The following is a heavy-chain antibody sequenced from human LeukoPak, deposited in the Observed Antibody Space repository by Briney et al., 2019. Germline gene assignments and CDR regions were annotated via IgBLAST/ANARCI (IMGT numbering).Heavy chain of an antibody. CDR1: GGFISNYY. CDR2: IYYSGST. D-gene: IGHD3-10*01. CDR3: ARHRVGPLYGSGNSIAY. J-gene: IGHJ4*02. Sequence: SETLSLTCTVSGGFISNYYWSWIPQPPGKGLVWIGYIYYSGSTNYNPFLKSRVTISVDTSKNEFSLKLSSVTAADTAVYYCARHRVGPLYGSGNSIAYWGQGTLVTVSS. V-gene: IGHV4-59*08.